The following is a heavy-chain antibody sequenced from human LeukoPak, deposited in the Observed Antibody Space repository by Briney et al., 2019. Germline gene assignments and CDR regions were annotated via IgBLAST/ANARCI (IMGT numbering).Heavy chain of an antibody. V-gene: IGHV1-2*02. Sequence: ASVKVSCKASGYTFIGYYMHWVRQAPGQGLEWMGWINPNSGGTNYAQKFQGRVTMTRDTSISTAYMELSRLRSDDTAVYYCAREAESGSYSRDFDYWGQGTLVTVSS. J-gene: IGHJ4*02. D-gene: IGHD1-26*01. CDR2: INPNSGGT. CDR3: AREAESGSYSRDFDY. CDR1: GYTFIGYY.